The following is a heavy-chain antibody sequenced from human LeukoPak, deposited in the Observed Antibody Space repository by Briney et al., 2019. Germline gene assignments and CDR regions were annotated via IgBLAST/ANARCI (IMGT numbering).Heavy chain of an antibody. J-gene: IGHJ4*02. CDR2: MNPNSGNT. D-gene: IGHD5-24*01. V-gene: IGHV1-8*03. CDR3: ARGRDGYPGIDY. CDR1: GYTFTSYD. Sequence: GASVKVSCKASGYTFTSYDINWVRQAPGQGLEWMGWMNPNSGNTGYAQKFQGRVTITRNTSISTAYMELSSLRSEDTAVYYCARGRDGYPGIDYWGQGTLVTVSS.